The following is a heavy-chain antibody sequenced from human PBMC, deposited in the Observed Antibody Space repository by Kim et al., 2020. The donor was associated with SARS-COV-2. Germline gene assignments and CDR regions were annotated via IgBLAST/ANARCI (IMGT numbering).Heavy chain of an antibody. Sequence: GGSLRLSCAASGFTVGSSFMSWVRQAPGNGLEWVSLIYSGGSTDYADSVKGRFTISRDNSKNTLYLQMNSLRAEDTAVYYCARGGYSSADYWGQGTLVTV. J-gene: IGHJ4*02. D-gene: IGHD6-25*01. CDR2: IYSGGST. V-gene: IGHV3-53*01. CDR3: ARGGYSSADY. CDR1: GFTVGSSF.